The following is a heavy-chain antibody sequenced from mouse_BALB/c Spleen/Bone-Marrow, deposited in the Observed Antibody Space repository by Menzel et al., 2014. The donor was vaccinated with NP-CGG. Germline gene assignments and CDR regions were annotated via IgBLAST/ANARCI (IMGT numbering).Heavy chain of an antibody. CDR2: ISTYNGNT. CDR1: GYTFTDYA. V-gene: IGHV1-67*01. Sequence: VHLVESGPELVRPGVSVKLSCKGSGYTFTDYAMHWVKQSHAKSLEWIGVISTYNGNTNYNQKFKGKATMTVDKFSRTAYMELARLTSEDAAIYYCARGSSYSDYCSQGTTLTVSS. CDR3: ARGSSYSDY. J-gene: IGHJ2*01. D-gene: IGHD1-1*01.